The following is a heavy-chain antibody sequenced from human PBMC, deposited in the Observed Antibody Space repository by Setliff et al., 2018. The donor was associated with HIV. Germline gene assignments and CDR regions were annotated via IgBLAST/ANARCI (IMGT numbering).Heavy chain of an antibody. CDR3: ASSLMITFGGRPDYDDAFDI. D-gene: IGHD3-16*01. J-gene: IGHJ3*02. Sequence: ASVKVSCKASGYTFINYAMNWVRQAPGQGLEWMGWINTNTGNPTYAQGFTGRFVFSLDTSVSTAYLQISSLKAEDTAVYYCASSLMITFGGRPDYDDAFDIWGQGTMVTVSS. V-gene: IGHV7-4-1*02. CDR1: GYTFINYA. CDR2: INTNTGNP.